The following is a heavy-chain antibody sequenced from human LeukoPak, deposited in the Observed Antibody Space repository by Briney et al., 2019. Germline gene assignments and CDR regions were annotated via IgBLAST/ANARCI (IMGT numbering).Heavy chain of an antibody. CDR1: GFTFSSCS. D-gene: IGHD6-13*01. J-gene: IGHJ4*02. V-gene: IGHV3-21*01. Sequence: GGSLRLSCAASGFTFSSCSMNWDRQAPGKGLEWVSSISSSSSYIYYADSVKGRFSISRDNAKNSLYLQMNSLRAEDTAVYYCARVDSSSWYSSPDYWGQGTLVTVSS. CDR2: ISSSSSYI. CDR3: ARVDSSSWYSSPDY.